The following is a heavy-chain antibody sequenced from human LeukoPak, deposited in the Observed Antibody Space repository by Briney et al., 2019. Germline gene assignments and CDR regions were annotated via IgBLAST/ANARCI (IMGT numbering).Heavy chain of an antibody. J-gene: IGHJ3*02. CDR1: GGSISSGGYY. V-gene: IGHV4-31*03. Sequence: SETLSHTCTVSGGSISSGGYYWSWIRQHPGKGLEWIGYIYYSGSTYYNPSLKSRVTISVDTSKNQFSLKLSSVTAADTAVYYCAREVPGSADDAFDIWGQGTMVTVSS. CDR2: IYYSGST. D-gene: IGHD2-2*01. CDR3: AREVPGSADDAFDI.